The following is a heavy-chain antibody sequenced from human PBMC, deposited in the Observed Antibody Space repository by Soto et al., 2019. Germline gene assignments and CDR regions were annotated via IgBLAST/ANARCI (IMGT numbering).Heavy chain of an antibody. CDR3: ATANIVVVPTASTDYYYYMDV. CDR2: MNPNSGNT. J-gene: IGHJ6*03. Sequence: ASVKVSCKASGYTFTSYDINWVRQATGQGLEWMGWMNPNSGNTGYAQKFQGRVTMTRNTSISTAYMELSSLRSEDTAVYYCATANIVVVPTASTDYYYYMDVWGKGTTVTVSS. D-gene: IGHD2-2*01. V-gene: IGHV1-8*01. CDR1: GYTFTSYD.